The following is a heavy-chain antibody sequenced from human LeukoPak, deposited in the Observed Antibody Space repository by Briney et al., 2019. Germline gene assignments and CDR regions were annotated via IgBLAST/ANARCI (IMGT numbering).Heavy chain of an antibody. V-gene: IGHV3-30*03. CDR1: GFPFISYG. J-gene: IGHJ5*02. Sequence: PGGSLRLSCAASGFPFISYGMHWVRQAPGKGLEWVAVISYDGSNKYYADSVKGRFIISRDNSKNTLYLQMNSLRAEDTAVYYCARVPTIIAAYNWFDPWGQGTLVTVSS. D-gene: IGHD6-6*01. CDR2: ISYDGSNK. CDR3: ARVPTIIAAYNWFDP.